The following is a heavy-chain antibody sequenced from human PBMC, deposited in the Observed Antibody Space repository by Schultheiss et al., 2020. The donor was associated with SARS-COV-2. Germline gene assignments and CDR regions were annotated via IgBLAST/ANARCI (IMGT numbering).Heavy chain of an antibody. J-gene: IGHJ4*02. CDR2: ISSSSSYT. Sequence: GGSLRLSCAASGFTFSDYYMSWIRQAPGKGLEWVSYISSSSSYTNYADSVKGRFTISRDNAKNSLYLQMNSLRAEDTAIYYCARDRRWLRSVWVNYFDYWGQGTLVTVSS. CDR1: GFTFSDYY. CDR3: ARDRRWLRSVWVNYFDY. D-gene: IGHD5-24*01. V-gene: IGHV3-11*06.